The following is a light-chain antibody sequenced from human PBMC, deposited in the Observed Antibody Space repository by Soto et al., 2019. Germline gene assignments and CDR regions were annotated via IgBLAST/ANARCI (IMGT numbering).Light chain of an antibody. J-gene: IGLJ1*01. Sequence: LTQPPSASGSPGQSVTISCTGTKSDIGVYDFVSWYQHHPGKAPRLIIYEVVQRPSGVPDRFSGSKSGNTGSLTVSGLQAADEADYFCKSYAGSNTYVFGSGTKVTVL. CDR3: KSYAGSNTYV. V-gene: IGLV2-8*01. CDR1: KSDIGVYDF. CDR2: EVV.